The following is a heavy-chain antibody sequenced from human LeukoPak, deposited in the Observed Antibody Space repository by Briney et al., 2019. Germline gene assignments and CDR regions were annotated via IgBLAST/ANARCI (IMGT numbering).Heavy chain of an antibody. CDR1: EFTFSSYW. Sequence: GGSLRLSCAASEFTFSSYWMHWVRQAPGKGLVWVSHINPDGTTTNYADSVKGRFTLSRDNSKNTLYLQMNSLTTEDTAVYYCAKDQGTGFSDFDYWGQGTLVTVSS. V-gene: IGHV3-74*01. J-gene: IGHJ4*02. CDR2: INPDGTTT. CDR3: AKDQGTGFSDFDY. D-gene: IGHD6-19*01.